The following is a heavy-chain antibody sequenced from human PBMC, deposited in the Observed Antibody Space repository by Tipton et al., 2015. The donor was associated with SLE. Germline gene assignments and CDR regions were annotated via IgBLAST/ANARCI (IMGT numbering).Heavy chain of an antibody. D-gene: IGHD5-18*01. CDR3: AGSKAGYSYGYNDF. Sequence: TLSLTCTVSGGSISRHYWSWIRQPPGKGLEWVGYIYYSGTTHYNPSLNSRVTISLDTSKNQFSLKMRYVTAADTAVYYCAGSKAGYSYGYNDFWGQGTLVTVSS. V-gene: IGHV4-59*11. CDR2: IYYSGTT. J-gene: IGHJ4*02. CDR1: GGSISRHY.